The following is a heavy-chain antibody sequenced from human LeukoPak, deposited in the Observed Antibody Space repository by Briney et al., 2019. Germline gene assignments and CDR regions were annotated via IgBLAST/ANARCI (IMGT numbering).Heavy chain of an antibody. CDR2: IYNSGST. J-gene: IGHJ4*02. CDR1: GGSISSYY. Sequence: SETLSLTCTVSGGSISSYYWSWIRQPAGRGLEWIGRIYNSGSTNYNPSLKSRLTMSVDTSKNQFSLRLSSVTAADTAVYYCARSLFRIAARPHFDYWGRGTLVTVSS. D-gene: IGHD6-6*01. V-gene: IGHV4-4*07. CDR3: ARSLFRIAARPHFDY.